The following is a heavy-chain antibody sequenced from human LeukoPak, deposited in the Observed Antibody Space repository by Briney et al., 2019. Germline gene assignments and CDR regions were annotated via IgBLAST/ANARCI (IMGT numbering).Heavy chain of an antibody. CDR2: IIPIFGTA. CDR3: ARAAIYCSGGSCYSAYFDY. D-gene: IGHD2-15*01. CDR1: GYTFTSYG. V-gene: IGHV1-69*06. J-gene: IGHJ4*02. Sequence: ASVKVSCKASGYTFTSYGISWVRQAPGQGLEWMGGIIPIFGTANYAQKFQGRVTITADKSTSTAYMELSSLRSEDTAVYYCARAAIYCSGGSCYSAYFDYWGQGTLVTVSS.